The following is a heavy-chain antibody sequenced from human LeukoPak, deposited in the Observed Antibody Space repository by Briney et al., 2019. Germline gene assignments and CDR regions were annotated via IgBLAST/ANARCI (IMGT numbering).Heavy chain of an antibody. CDR2: INHSGST. CDR1: GGSFSGYY. Sequence: SETLSLTCAVYGGSFSGYYWSWIRQPPGKGLEWIGEINHSGSTNYNPSLKSRVTISVDTSKNQFSLKLSSVTAADTAVYYCARTYGDRDYWGQGTLVTVSS. V-gene: IGHV4-34*01. D-gene: IGHD4-17*01. J-gene: IGHJ4*02. CDR3: ARTYGDRDY.